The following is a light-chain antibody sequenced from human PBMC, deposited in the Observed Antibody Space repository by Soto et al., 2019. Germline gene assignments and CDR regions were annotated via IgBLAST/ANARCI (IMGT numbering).Light chain of an antibody. J-gene: IGKJ2*01. CDR1: QSISNW. V-gene: IGKV1-12*01. CDR3: HQSNSPFI. CDR2: GAS. Sequence: DIEMNQSPSSVSSSVGDRVTITCRASQSISNWLAWYQQKPGKAPKLLIYGASNLQSGVPSRFSGSGSGTDFTLTISSLHPEDLATYYCHQSNSPFIFGQGTKLEI.